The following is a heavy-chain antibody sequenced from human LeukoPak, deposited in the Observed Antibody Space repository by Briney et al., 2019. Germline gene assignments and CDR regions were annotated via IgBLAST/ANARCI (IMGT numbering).Heavy chain of an antibody. CDR1: GFTFSSYA. Sequence: GGSLRLSCAASGFTFSSYAMHWVRQAPGKGLEWVAVISYDGSNKYYADSVKGRFTISRDNSKNTLYLQMNSLRAEDTAVYYCAKDFEEYCSGGSCYHVDYWGQGTLVTVSS. J-gene: IGHJ4*02. D-gene: IGHD2-15*01. V-gene: IGHV3-30*04. CDR2: ISYDGSNK. CDR3: AKDFEEYCSGGSCYHVDY.